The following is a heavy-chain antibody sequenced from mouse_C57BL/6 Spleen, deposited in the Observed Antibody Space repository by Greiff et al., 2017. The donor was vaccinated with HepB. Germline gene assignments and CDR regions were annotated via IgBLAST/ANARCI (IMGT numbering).Heavy chain of an antibody. D-gene: IGHD1-1*01. CDR2: IWSGGST. CDR1: GFSLTSYG. J-gene: IGHJ2*01. CDR3: ARNWNYGSPLDY. V-gene: IGHV2-2*01. Sequence: VMLVESGPGLVQPSQSLSITCTVSGFSLTSYGVHWVRQSPGKGLEWLGVIWSGGSTDYNAAFISRLSISKDNSKSQVFFKMNSLQADDTAIYYCARNWNYGSPLDYWGQGTTLTVSS.